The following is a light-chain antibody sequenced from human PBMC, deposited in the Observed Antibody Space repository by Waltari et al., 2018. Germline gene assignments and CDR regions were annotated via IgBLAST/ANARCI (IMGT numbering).Light chain of an antibody. CDR3: HSRDSNGDVL. J-gene: IGLJ2*01. CDR1: SLRTSY. V-gene: IGLV3-19*01. CDR2: GKN. Sequence: SSELTQDPAVSVALGQTVRITCAGDSLRTSYVRWFQQKAGQAPTLVIYGKNNRPSGIPDRFSASTSGSRASLTIIGAQAEDEADYYCHSRDSNGDVLIGGGTKVTIV.